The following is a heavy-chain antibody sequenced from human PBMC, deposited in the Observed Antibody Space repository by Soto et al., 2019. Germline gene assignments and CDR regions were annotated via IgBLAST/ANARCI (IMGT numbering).Heavy chain of an antibody. CDR1: GFTVSSNY. V-gene: IGHV3-53*04. J-gene: IGHJ6*03. Sequence: GGSLRLSCAASGFTVSSNYMSWVRQAPGKGLEWVSVIYSGGGTYYADSVKGRFTISRHNSKNTPYLQMNSLRAEDTAVYYCARVSIVVVPAAIVYYYYYMDVWGKGTTVTVSS. CDR2: IYSGGGT. CDR3: ARVSIVVVPAAIVYYYYYMDV. D-gene: IGHD2-2*01.